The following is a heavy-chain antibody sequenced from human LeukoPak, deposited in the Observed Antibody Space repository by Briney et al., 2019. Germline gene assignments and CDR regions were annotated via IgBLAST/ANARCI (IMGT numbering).Heavy chain of an antibody. Sequence: GGSLRLSCAASGFTFSSYAMHWVRQAPGKGLEWVAVISYDGSNKYYADSVKGRFTISRDNSKNTLYLQMNSLRAEDTAVYYCARKQQLVYGMDVWGQGTTVTVSS. D-gene: IGHD6-13*01. J-gene: IGHJ6*02. CDR1: GFTFSSYA. V-gene: IGHV3-30-3*01. CDR2: ISYDGSNK. CDR3: ARKQQLVYGMDV.